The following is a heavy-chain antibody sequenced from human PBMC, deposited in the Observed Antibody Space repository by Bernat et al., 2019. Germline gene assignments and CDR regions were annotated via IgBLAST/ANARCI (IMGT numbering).Heavy chain of an antibody. D-gene: IGHD6-13*01. CDR3: AKDMGAHGAAAGKDY. Sequence: EVQLVESGGGLVQPGRSLRLSCAASGFTFDDYAMHWVRQAPGKGLEWVSGISWNSGNIGYADSVKGRFTISRDNAKNSLYLQMNSLRAEDTALYYCAKDMGAHGAAAGKDYWGQGTLVTVSS. J-gene: IGHJ4*02. CDR2: ISWNSGNI. CDR1: GFTFDDYA. V-gene: IGHV3-9*01.